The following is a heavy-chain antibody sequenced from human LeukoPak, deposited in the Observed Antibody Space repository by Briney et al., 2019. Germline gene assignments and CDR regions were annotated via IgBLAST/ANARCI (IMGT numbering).Heavy chain of an antibody. V-gene: IGHV3-74*01. CDR2: INTDGSII. CDR1: GFTFSHYW. Sequence: PGGSLRLSCAASGFTFSHYWMHWVRQAPGKGLVWVSLINTDGSIITYADSVKGRVTISRDNARNTLYLQMNSLRAEDTAVYYCARSMGIAVSRNSNFDYWGQGILVTVSS. D-gene: IGHD6-19*01. J-gene: IGHJ4*02. CDR3: ARSMGIAVSRNSNFDY.